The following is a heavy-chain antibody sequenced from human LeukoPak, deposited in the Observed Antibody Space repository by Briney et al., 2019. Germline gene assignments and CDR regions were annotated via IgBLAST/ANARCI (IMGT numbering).Heavy chain of an antibody. CDR3: AKRSAAGTVGYFDY. D-gene: IGHD6-13*01. V-gene: IGHV3-9*01. CDR1: GFTFDDYA. J-gene: IGHJ4*02. CDR2: ISWNSGTI. Sequence: GGSLRLSCAASGFTFDDYAMHWVRQAPGKGLEWVSGISWNSGTIYYADSVKGRFTISRDDAKNSLYLQMNSLRPEDTALYYCAKRSAAGTVGYFDYWGRGTLVTVSS.